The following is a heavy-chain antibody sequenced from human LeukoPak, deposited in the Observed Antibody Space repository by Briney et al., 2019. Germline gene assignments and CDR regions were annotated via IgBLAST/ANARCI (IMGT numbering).Heavy chain of an antibody. V-gene: IGHV5-51*01. Sequence: GQSLKISCKASGYNFANYWIGWVRQVPGKGLEWMGIVYPGGSETQYSPSFQGLVTILVDTATSTAYLQWNTLQASDTAIYYCARRNYYSVWFDPWGQGTLVTVSS. D-gene: IGHD3-10*01. CDR3: ARRNYYSVWFDP. CDR2: VYPGGSET. J-gene: IGHJ5*02. CDR1: GYNFANYW.